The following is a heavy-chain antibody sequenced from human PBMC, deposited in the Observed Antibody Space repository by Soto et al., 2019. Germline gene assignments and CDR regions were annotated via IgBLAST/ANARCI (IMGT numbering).Heavy chain of an antibody. D-gene: IGHD6-13*01. CDR1: GYTFTSYA. CDR3: ARDVSIAAAGVYYFDY. J-gene: IGHJ4*02. CDR2: INAGNGNT. Sequence: ASVKVSCKASGYTFTSYAMHWVRQAPGQRLEWMGWINAGNGNTKYSQKFQGRVTITRDTSASTAYMELSSLRSEDTAVFYCARDVSIAAAGVYYFDYWGQGTLVTVSS. V-gene: IGHV1-3*01.